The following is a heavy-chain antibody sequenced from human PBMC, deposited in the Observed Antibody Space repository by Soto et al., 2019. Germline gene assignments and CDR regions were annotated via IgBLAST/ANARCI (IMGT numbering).Heavy chain of an antibody. Sequence: EVQLVESGGGLVQPGGSLRLSCAASGFTFRTYWLSWVRQVPGKGLEWVANINLDGSEKNYLDSVKGRFTISRDNASNSLFLQMSSLRAEDSALYYCARDRSTSWYSYDYHGMDVWGQGNTVTVSS. CDR3: ARDRSTSWYSYDYHGMDV. J-gene: IGHJ6*02. V-gene: IGHV3-7*05. D-gene: IGHD5-18*01. CDR1: GFTFRTYW. CDR2: INLDGSEK.